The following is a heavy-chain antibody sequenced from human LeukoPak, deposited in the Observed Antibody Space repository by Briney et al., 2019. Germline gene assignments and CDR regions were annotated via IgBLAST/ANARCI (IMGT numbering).Heavy chain of an antibody. D-gene: IGHD2-2*03. CDR3: AREFGYCSSTSCGDFDY. V-gene: IGHV1-3*01. CDR1: GYTFISYA. Sequence: ASVKVSCKASGYTFISYAMHWVRQAPGQRLEWMGWINAGNGNTKYSQKFQGRVTITRDTSASTAYMELSSLRSEDTAVYYCAREFGYCSSTSCGDFDYWGQGTLVTVSS. CDR2: INAGNGNT. J-gene: IGHJ4*02.